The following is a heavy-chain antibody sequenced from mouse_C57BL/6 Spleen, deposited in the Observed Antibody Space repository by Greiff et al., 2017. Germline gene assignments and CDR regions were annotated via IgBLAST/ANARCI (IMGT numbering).Heavy chain of an antibody. CDR1: GYTFTSYG. CDR2: IYPRSGNT. D-gene: IGHD1-1*01. CDR3: ARRDGSSYLYAMDY. Sequence: VKLQESGAELARPGASVKLSCKASGYTFTSYGISWVKQRTGQGLEWIGEIYPRSGNTYYNEKFKGKATLTADKSSSTAYMELRSLTSEDSAVYFCARRDGSSYLYAMDYWGQGTSVTVSS. V-gene: IGHV1-81*01. J-gene: IGHJ4*01.